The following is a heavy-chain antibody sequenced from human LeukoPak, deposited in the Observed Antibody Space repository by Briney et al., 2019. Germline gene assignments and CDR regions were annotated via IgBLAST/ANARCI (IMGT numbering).Heavy chain of an antibody. D-gene: IGHD5-24*01. CDR2: INSDGSST. Sequence: GGSLRLSCAASGFTFSSYWMHWVRQAPGKGLVWVSRINSDGSSTSHADSVKGRFTISRDNAKNTLYLQMNSLRAEDTAVYYCALGVEGNAFDIWGQGTMVTVSS. CDR3: ALGVEGNAFDI. CDR1: GFTFSSYW. J-gene: IGHJ3*02. V-gene: IGHV3-74*01.